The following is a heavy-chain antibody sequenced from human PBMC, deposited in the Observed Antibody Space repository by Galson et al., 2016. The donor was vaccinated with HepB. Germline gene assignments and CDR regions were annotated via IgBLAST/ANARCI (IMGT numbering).Heavy chain of an antibody. Sequence: QSGAEVKKPGESLKISCQTFGYDFTNYWIGWVRQMPGKGLDWMGIIYPDDSETRYRPSFQGQVTISADKSINTAYLQWSSLKASDTAIYYCARQLQRYSSGGKYYGLGVWGHGTTVTVSS. CDR1: GYDFTNYW. D-gene: IGHD2-15*01. CDR3: ARQLQRYSSGGKYYGLGV. V-gene: IGHV5-51*01. CDR2: IYPDDSET. J-gene: IGHJ6*02.